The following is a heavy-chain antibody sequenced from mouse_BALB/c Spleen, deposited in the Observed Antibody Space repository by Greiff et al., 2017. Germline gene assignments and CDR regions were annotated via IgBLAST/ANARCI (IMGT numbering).Heavy chain of an antibody. CDR1: GYTFTSYV. J-gene: IGHJ4*01. V-gene: IGHV1-14*01. Sequence: VQLKESGPELVKPGASVKMSCKASGYTFTSYVMHWVKQKPGQGLEWIGYINPYNDGTKYNEKFKGKATLTSDKSSSTAYMELSSLTSEDSAVYYCARSSTVVAYYYAMDYWGQGTSVTVSA. D-gene: IGHD1-1*01. CDR3: ARSSTVVAYYYAMDY. CDR2: INPYNDGT.